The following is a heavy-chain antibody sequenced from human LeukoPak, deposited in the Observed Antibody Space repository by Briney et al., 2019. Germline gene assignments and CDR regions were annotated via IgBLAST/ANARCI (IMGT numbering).Heavy chain of an antibody. CDR1: GGSISSCY. CDR2: IYTSGST. Sequence: PSETLSLTCTVSGGSISSCYWSWLRQPAGKGLEWIGRIYTSGSTNYNPSLKSRVTMSVDTSKNQFSLKLSSVTAADTAVYYCAREDRQQLVHGFDPWGQGTLVTVSS. V-gene: IGHV4-4*07. D-gene: IGHD6-13*01. CDR3: AREDRQQLVHGFDP. J-gene: IGHJ5*02.